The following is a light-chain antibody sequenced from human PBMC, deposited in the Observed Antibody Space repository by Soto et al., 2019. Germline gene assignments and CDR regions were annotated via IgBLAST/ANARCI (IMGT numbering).Light chain of an antibody. CDR1: QSVSNN. CDR2: GAS. V-gene: IGKV3-15*01. Sequence: EIVMTQSPATLSVSPGERVTLSCRASQSVSNNLAWYQQIPGQPPRLLIYGASTRATGVPASFSGSGSGTEFTLSISSLQSEDFAVYYCQQYNYWWTFGEGTKVEIK. CDR3: QQYNYWWT. J-gene: IGKJ1*01.